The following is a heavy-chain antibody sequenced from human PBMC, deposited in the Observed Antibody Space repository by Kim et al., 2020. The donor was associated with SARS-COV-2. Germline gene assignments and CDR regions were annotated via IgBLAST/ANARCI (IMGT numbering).Heavy chain of an antibody. D-gene: IGHD1-26*01. J-gene: IGHJ4*02. Sequence: GGSLRLSCAASGFTFSSYAMHWVRQAPGKGLEWVAVISYDGSNKYYADAVKGRFTISRDNSKSTLYLQMNSLRAEDTAVYYCARDGQWELLGYFDYWGQGTLVTVSS. CDR1: GFTFSSYA. CDR2: ISYDGSNK. V-gene: IGHV3-30*04. CDR3: ARDGQWELLGYFDY.